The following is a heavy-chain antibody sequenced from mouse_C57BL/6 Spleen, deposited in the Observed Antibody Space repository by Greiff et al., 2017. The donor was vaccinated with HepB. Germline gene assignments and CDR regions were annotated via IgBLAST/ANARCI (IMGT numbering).Heavy chain of an antibody. CDR2: IYPSDSET. CDR1: GYTFTSYW. D-gene: IGHD1-1*01. CDR3: ARFYGSSYAMDY. J-gene: IGHJ4*01. V-gene: IGHV1-61*01. Sequence: QVQLQQPGAELVRPGSSVKLSCKASGYTFTSYWMDWVKQRPGHGLEWIGNIYPSDSETHYNQKFKDKATLTVDKSSSTAYMQLSSLTSEDSAVYYCARFYGSSYAMDYWGQGTSVTVSS.